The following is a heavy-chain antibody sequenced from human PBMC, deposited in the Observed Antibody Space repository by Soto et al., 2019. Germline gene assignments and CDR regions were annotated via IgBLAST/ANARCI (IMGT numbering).Heavy chain of an antibody. J-gene: IGHJ6*02. CDR1: GYTFTSYG. D-gene: IGHD1-26*01. CDR3: ARDKIVGATGDYYYYGMDV. V-gene: IGHV1-18*01. CDR2: ISAYNGNT. Sequence: QVQLVQSGAEVKKPGASVKVSCKASGYTFTSYGIRWVRQAPGQGLEWMGWISAYNGNTNYAQKLQGRVTTTTDTSTSTAYMELRSLRSDDTAVYYCARDKIVGATGDYYYYGMDVWGQGTTVTVSS.